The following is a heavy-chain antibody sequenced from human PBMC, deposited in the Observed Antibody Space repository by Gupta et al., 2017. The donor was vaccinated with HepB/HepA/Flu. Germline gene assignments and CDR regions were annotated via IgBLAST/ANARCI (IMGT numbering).Heavy chain of an antibody. CDR1: GGTFGNYA. CDR3: ARGSGILSWFDP. CDR2: VIPIFNSQ. J-gene: IGHJ5*02. D-gene: IGHD2-21*01. V-gene: IGHV1-69*06. Sequence: QVQLVPSGAEVKKPGSSMKVSCKPSGGTFGNYAVSWVRQAPGHGLEYMGGVIPIFNSQKYAQKFQGRVTITADTSTSTAFLELTSLTYEDTAVYYCARGSGILSWFDPWGQGTLVTGSS.